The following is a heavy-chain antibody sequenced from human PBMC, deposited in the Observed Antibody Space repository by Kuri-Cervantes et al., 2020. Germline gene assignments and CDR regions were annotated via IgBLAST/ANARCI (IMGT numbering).Heavy chain of an antibody. D-gene: IGHD5-18*01. V-gene: IGHV3-53*01. CDR1: GFTVSSNY. J-gene: IGHJ4*02. CDR3: AREKSDTAMVTYQDY. CDR2: IYSGGST. Sequence: GESLKISCAVSGFTVSSNYMSWVRQAPGKGLEWVSVIYSGGSTYYADSVKGRFTISRDNSKNTLYLQMNSLRAEDTAVYYRAREKSDTAMVTYQDYWGQGTLGTVSS.